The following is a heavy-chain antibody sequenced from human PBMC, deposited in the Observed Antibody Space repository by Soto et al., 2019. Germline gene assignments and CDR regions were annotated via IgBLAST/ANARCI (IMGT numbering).Heavy chain of an antibody. CDR3: ARTPKYYYDSSGYPTYFDY. CDR2: INHSGST. D-gene: IGHD3-22*01. CDR1: GGSFSGYY. V-gene: IGHV4-34*01. Sequence: PSETLSLTCAVYGGSFSGYYWSWIRQPPGKGLEWIGEINHSGSTNYNPSLKSRVTISVDTSKNQFSLKLSSVTAADTAVYYCARTPKYYYDSSGYPTYFDYWGQGTLVTVS. J-gene: IGHJ4*02.